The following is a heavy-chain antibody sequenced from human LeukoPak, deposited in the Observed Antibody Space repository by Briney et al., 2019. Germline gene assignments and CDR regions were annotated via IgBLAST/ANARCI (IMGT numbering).Heavy chain of an antibody. CDR3: AGDGGAAGTYYY. Sequence: PSETLSLTCAVYGGSFSGYYWSWIRQPPGKGLEWIGEINHSGSTNYNPSLKSRVTISVDTSKNQFSLKLSSVTAADTAVYYCAGDGGAAGTYYYWGQGTLVTVSS. V-gene: IGHV4-34*01. CDR1: GGSFSGYY. J-gene: IGHJ4*02. D-gene: IGHD6-13*01. CDR2: INHSGST.